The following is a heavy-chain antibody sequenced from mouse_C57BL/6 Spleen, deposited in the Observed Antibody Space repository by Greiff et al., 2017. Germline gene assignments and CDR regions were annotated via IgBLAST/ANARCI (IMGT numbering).Heavy chain of an antibody. J-gene: IGHJ2*01. CDR3: TTSSSGYRYYFDY. Sequence: VQLQQSGAELVRPGASVKLSCTASGFNIKDYYMHWVKQRPEQGLEWIGRIDPEDGDTEYAPKFQGKATMTADTSSNTAYLQLSSLTSEDTAVYYCTTSSSGYRYYFDYWGRGTTLTVSS. D-gene: IGHD3-2*02. CDR1: GFNIKDYY. V-gene: IGHV14-1*01. CDR2: IDPEDGDT.